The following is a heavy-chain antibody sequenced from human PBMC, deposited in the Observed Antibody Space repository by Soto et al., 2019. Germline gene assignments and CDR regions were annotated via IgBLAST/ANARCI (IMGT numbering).Heavy chain of an antibody. V-gene: IGHV3-21*06. J-gene: IGHJ4*02. CDR3: ARESEDLTSNFDY. Sequence: PGGSLRLSCAASGFTFTRYRMNWVRQAPGKGLEWVSSISSTTNYIYYGDSMKGRFTISRDNAKNSLYLEMNSLIAEDTAVYYCARESEDLTSNFDYWGQGTLVTVSS. CDR2: ISSTTNYI. CDR1: GFTFTRYR.